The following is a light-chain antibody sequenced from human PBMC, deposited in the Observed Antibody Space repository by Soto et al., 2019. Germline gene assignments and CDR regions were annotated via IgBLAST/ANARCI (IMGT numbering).Light chain of an antibody. CDR2: GAS. J-gene: IGKJ2*01. CDR1: QSVSSSY. CDR3: QQYGSSPYT. Sequence: EIVLTQSPGTLSLSPGERATLSCRASQSVSSSYLAWYQQKPGQAPRLIIYGASSRATGIPDTFSGSGSGTDFTLTISRLEPEDFAVYYWQQYGSSPYTFGQGTKLEI. V-gene: IGKV3-20*01.